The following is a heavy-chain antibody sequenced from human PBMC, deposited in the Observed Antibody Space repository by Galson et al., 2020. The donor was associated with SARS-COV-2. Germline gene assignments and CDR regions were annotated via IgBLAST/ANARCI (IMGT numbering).Heavy chain of an antibody. CDR2: ISSSSDYI. J-gene: IGHJ6*02. D-gene: IGHD3-10*02. Sequence: GGSLRLSCAVSGFTFSSYSMNWVRQAPGKGLEWVSAISSSSDYIYDADSVKGRFTISRDNGKNSLYLQMNSLRAEDTAVYYCVRDASWAMFAMDVWGQGTTVTVSS. CDR1: GFTFSSYS. V-gene: IGHV3-21*06. CDR3: VRDASWAMFAMDV.